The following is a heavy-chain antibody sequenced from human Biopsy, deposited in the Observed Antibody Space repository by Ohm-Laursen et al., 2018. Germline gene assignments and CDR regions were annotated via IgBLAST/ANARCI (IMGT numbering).Heavy chain of an antibody. D-gene: IGHD5-12*01. CDR2: VYYSGST. Sequence: SQTLSLTWTVSGDSISSYYWSWIRQPPGKGLEWIGYVYYSGSTDYNPSLKGRVTISLDTSKNQFSLKLSSVTAADTAIYYCAREAIGVATAFDIWGQGTMVTVSS. CDR1: GDSISSYY. J-gene: IGHJ3*02. CDR3: AREAIGVATAFDI. V-gene: IGHV4-59*01.